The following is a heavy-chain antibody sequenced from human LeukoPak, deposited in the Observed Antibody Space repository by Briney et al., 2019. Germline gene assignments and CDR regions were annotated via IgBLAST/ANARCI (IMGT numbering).Heavy chain of an antibody. CDR2: IYYSGST. V-gene: IGHV4-30-4*01. Sequence: ASETLSLTCTVSGGSISSGDYYWSWIRQPPGKGLEWIGYIYYSGSTYYNPSLKSRVTISVDTSKNQFSLKLSSVTAADTAVYYCATYIPEEAGIYYFDYWGQGTLVTVSS. D-gene: IGHD2-21*01. CDR1: GGSISSGDYY. CDR3: ATYIPEEAGIYYFDY. J-gene: IGHJ4*02.